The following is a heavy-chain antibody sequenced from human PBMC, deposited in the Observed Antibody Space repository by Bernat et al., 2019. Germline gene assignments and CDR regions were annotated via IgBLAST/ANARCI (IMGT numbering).Heavy chain of an antibody. CDR1: GFTVSSNY. V-gene: IGHV3-30*18. J-gene: IGHJ5*02. Sequence: VQLVETGGGLIQPGGSLRLSCAASGFTVSSNYMSWVRQAPGKGLEWVAVISYDGSNKYYADSVKGRFTISRDNSKNTLYLQMNSLRAEDTAVYYCAKDHHPEDPVMGNWFDPWGQGTLVTVSS. CDR2: ISYDGSNK. CDR3: AKDHHPEDPVMGNWFDP. D-gene: IGHD2-21*01.